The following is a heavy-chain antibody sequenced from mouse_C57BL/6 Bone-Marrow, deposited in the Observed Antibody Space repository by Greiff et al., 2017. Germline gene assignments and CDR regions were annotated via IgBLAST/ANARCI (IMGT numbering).Heavy chain of an antibody. Sequence: EVQLIESGGGLVQPRGSLELSCAASGFSFNTYAMNWVRQAPGKGLEWVARIRSKSNNYATYYADSVKDRFTISRDDSESMLYLQMNNLKTEDTAMYYCVRQTTVVDWYFDVWGTGTTVTVSS. CDR2: IRSKSNNYAT. CDR3: VRQTTVVDWYFDV. D-gene: IGHD1-1*01. V-gene: IGHV10-1*01. J-gene: IGHJ1*03. CDR1: GFSFNTYA.